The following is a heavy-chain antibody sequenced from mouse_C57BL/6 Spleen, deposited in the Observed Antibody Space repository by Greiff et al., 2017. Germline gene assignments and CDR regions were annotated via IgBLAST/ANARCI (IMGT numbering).Heavy chain of an antibody. CDR3: ARHYDYDWFAY. CDR1: GYTFTDHT. CDR2: IYPRDGST. J-gene: IGHJ3*01. V-gene: IGHV1-78*01. Sequence: VQLVESDAELVKPGASVKISCKVSGYTFTDHTIHWMKQRPEQGLEWIGYIYPRDGSTEYNEKFKGKATLTADKSSSTAYMQLNSLTYEYSAVYFCARHYDYDWFAYWGQGTLVTVSA. D-gene: IGHD2-4*01.